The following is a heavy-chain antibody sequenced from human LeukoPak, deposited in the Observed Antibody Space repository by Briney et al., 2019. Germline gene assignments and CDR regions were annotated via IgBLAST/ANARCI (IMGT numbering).Heavy chain of an antibody. V-gene: IGHV4-59*12. CDR1: GGSISSYY. J-gene: IGHJ5*02. CDR2: IYYSGST. CDR3: ARGRRIAAATNWFDP. Sequence: PSETLSLTCTVSGGSISSYYWSWIRQPPGKGLEWIGYIYYSGSTNYNPSLKSRVTISVDTSKNQFSLKLSSVTAADTAVYYCARGRRIAAATNWFDPWGQGTLVTVSS. D-gene: IGHD6-13*01.